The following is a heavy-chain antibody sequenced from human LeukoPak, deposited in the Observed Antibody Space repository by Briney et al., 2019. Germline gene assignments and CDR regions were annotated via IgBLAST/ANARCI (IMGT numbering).Heavy chain of an antibody. CDR1: GFTFSSYG. V-gene: IGHV3-30*18. Sequence: GGSLRLSCAASGFTFSSYGMHWVRQAPGEGLEWVAVISYDGSNKYYADSVKGRFTISRDNSKNTLYLQMNSLRAEDTAVYYCAKDTFRYYYDSSGYLYYFDYWGQGTLVTVSS. J-gene: IGHJ4*02. CDR3: AKDTFRYYYDSSGYLYYFDY. D-gene: IGHD3-22*01. CDR2: ISYDGSNK.